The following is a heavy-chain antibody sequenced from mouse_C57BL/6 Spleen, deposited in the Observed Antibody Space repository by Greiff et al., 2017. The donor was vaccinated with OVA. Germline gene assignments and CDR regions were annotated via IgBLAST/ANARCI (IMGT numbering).Heavy chain of an antibody. D-gene: IGHD1-1*01. CDR3: AREDSDYYGSSYPHWYFDV. CDR2: IHPNSGST. J-gene: IGHJ1*03. Sequence: VQLQQPGAELVKPGASVKLSCKASGYTFTSYWMHWVKQRPGQGLEWIGMIHPNSGSTNYNEKFKSKATLTVDKYYSTAYMQLSSLTSEDSAVYYCAREDSDYYGSSYPHWYFDVWGTGTTVTVSS. CDR1: GYTFTSYW. V-gene: IGHV1-64*01.